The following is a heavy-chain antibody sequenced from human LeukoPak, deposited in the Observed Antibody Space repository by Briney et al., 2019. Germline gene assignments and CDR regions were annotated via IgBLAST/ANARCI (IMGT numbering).Heavy chain of an antibody. CDR3: ARGVGDSVSRRFDY. Sequence: GGSLRLSCAASGFTFSNYAMHWVRQTPGKGLEYVSTISNNGGSTYYANSVKGRFTISGDNSKNTLYLQMGSLRAEDIAVYYCARGVGDSVSRRFDYWGQGTLVTVSS. CDR2: ISNNGGST. V-gene: IGHV3-64*01. CDR1: GFTFSNYA. D-gene: IGHD1-26*01. J-gene: IGHJ4*02.